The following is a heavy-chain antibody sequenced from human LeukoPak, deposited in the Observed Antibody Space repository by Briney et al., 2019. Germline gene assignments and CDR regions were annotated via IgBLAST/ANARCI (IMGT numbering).Heavy chain of an antibody. CDR2: ISGSGGST. Sequence: GGSLRLSCAASGFTFSSYAMSWVRQAPGKGLEWVSAISGSGGSTYYADSVKGRFTISRDNSKNTLYLQMNSLRAEDTAVYYCASAPYNWNDGGYFDYWGQGTLVTVSS. V-gene: IGHV3-23*01. CDR1: GFTFSSYA. J-gene: IGHJ4*02. D-gene: IGHD1-20*01. CDR3: ASAPYNWNDGGYFDY.